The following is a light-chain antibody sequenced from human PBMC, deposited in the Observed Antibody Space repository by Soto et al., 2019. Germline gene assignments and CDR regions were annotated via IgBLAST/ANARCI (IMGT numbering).Light chain of an antibody. CDR1: QSVSSR. J-gene: IGKJ1*01. CDR2: DAS. V-gene: IGKV3-15*01. Sequence: EIVMTQSPATLSVSPGERASLSCRASQSVSSRLAWYQQKPGQTPRLLIYDASTRATGIPTRFSGSGSGTDFTLTISSLQSEDLAVYYCQQYNNWPWTFGQGTKVDI. CDR3: QQYNNWPWT.